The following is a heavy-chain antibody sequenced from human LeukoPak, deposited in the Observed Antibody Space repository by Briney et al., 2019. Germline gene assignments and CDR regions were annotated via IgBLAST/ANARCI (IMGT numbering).Heavy chain of an antibody. CDR3: AKGKTSGWDQDAFDI. Sequence: GGSLRLSCAAAGFTLSSYAMSWVRHAPGKGLEWVSRIIATGGSTYYADSVKGRFAISRDNSKNTLYLQLNSLRVEETAVYYCAKGKTSGWDQDAFDIWGQGTMVTVSS. V-gene: IGHV3-23*01. D-gene: IGHD6-19*01. CDR1: GFTLSSYA. J-gene: IGHJ3*02. CDR2: IIATGGST.